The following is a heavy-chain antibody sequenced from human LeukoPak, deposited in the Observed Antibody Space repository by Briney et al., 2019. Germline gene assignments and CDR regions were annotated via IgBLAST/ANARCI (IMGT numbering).Heavy chain of an antibody. CDR3: ARGRRVRGVVIGAYYFDL. V-gene: IGHV3-11*01. CDR2: ISGSGSTT. D-gene: IGHD3-10*01. J-gene: IGHJ4*02. Sequence: PVGSLRLSCAASAFTFSDYYMSWIRQAPGKGLEWISRISGSGSTTHYADSVKGRFTISRDNANNSLYLQLNSLRAEDTAVYYCARGRRVRGVVIGAYYFDLWGQGTLVTVSS. CDR1: AFTFSDYY.